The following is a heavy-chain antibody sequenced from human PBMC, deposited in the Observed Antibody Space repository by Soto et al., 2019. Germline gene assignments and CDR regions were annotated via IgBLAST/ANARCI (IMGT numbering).Heavy chain of an antibody. Sequence: ASVKVSCKASGGTFSSYDISWVRQAPGQGLEWMGWINPDSGYTKYSQNFQGRVAITRDTSASTGYMELSSLRSEDTALYYCARGYDSSGSPSTFDYWGQGTLVTVSS. CDR1: GGTFSSYD. V-gene: IGHV1-3*01. CDR3: ARGYDSSGSPSTFDY. J-gene: IGHJ4*02. D-gene: IGHD3-22*01. CDR2: INPDSGYT.